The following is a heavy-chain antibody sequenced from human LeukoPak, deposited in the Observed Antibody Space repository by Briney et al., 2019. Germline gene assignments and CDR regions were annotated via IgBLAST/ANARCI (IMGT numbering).Heavy chain of an antibody. CDR1: GGSISSYY. CDR2: IYYSGST. J-gene: IGHJ6*03. CDR3: ARKDYYMDA. Sequence: SETLTLTCTVSGGSISSYYWSWIRQPPGKGVGWIGYIYYSGSTNYNPSLKSRVTISVDTSQNQFSLKLSSVTAADTAVYYCARKDYYMDAWGNGTLVTVSS. V-gene: IGHV4-59*01.